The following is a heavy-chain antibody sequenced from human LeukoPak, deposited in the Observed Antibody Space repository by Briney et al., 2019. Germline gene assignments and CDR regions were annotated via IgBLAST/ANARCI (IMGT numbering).Heavy chain of an antibody. D-gene: IGHD6-13*01. V-gene: IGHV5-51*01. J-gene: IGHJ4*02. CDR1: GYSFTSYW. CDR3: GRSGYSSSWYLGDY. Sequence: GESLKISCKASGYSFTSYWSGWLRQMPGKGLEWMEIIYPGDSDTRYSPSFPGQVTISADKSISTAYLHWSILKATDTATYYCGRSGYSSSWYLGDYWGQGTMVTVSS. CDR2: IYPGDSDT.